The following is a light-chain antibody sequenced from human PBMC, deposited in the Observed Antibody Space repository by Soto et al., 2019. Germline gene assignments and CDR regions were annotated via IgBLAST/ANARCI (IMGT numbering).Light chain of an antibody. CDR2: GSS. J-gene: IGKJ1*01. V-gene: IGKV3-20*01. CDR1: QSVSSSY. Sequence: EIVLTQSPGTLSLSPGERATLSCRASQSVSSSYLGWYQQKPGQAPRLLIYGSSSRATGIPDSFSGSGSGTDFTLTISRLAPEDFAVYYYQQYYSSPRTFGQGTKVEIK. CDR3: QQYYSSPRT.